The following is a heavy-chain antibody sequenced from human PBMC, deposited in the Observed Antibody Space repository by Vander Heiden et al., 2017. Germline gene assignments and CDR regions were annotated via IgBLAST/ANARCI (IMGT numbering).Heavy chain of an antibody. CDR2: IKQDGSEK. V-gene: IGHV3-7*01. Sequence: EVQLVESGGGLVQPGGSLRLSCAPSGFTFSSYWMSWVRQAPGKGLEWVANIKQDGSEKYYVDSVKGRFTISRDNAKNSLYLQMNSLRAEDTAVYYCARGVIAARYAFDIWGQGTMVTVSS. D-gene: IGHD6-6*01. J-gene: IGHJ3*02. CDR1: GFTFSSYW. CDR3: ARGVIAARYAFDI.